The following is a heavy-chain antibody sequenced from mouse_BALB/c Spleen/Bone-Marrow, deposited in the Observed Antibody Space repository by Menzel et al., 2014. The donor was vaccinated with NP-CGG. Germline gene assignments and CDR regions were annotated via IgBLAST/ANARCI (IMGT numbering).Heavy chain of an antibody. J-gene: IGHJ2*01. CDR1: GDSITSGY. V-gene: IGHV3-8*02. Sequence: VQLQQSGPSLVKPSQTLSLTCSVTGDSITSGYWNWIRKFPGNKLEYMGYISYSGSTYYNPSLKSRMSITRDTSNNQHYLQLNAVTTEDTATYYCARSGGNYDYFDYWGQGTTLTVSS. CDR3: ARSGGNYDYFDY. D-gene: IGHD2-1*01. CDR2: ISYSGST.